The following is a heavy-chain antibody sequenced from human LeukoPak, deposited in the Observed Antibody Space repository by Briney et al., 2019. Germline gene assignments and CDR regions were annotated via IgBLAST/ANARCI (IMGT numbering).Heavy chain of an antibody. V-gene: IGHV3-7*01. CDR1: GFSFSSYW. CDR3: AKYRLVWLPVPAFDF. CDR2: MKQDGSET. Sequence: GGSLRLSCAASGFSFSSYWMTWVRQKPGRGLEWVANMKQDGSETNYVDSVKGRFTISRDNAKNSLYLQMNSLRAEDTAVYYCAKYRLVWLPVPAFDFWGQGTLVTVSS. J-gene: IGHJ4*02. D-gene: IGHD5-12*01.